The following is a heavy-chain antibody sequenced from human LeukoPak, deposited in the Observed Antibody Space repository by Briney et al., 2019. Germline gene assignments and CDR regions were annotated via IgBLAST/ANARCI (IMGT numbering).Heavy chain of an antibody. D-gene: IGHD2-2*01. J-gene: IGHJ6*02. Sequence: SVKVSCKASGYTFTSYGISWVRQAPGQGLEWMGGIIPIFGTANYAQKFQGRVTITADESTSTAYMELSSPRSEDTAVYYCSVCYLKRNYYYYGMDVWGQGTTVTVSS. CDR1: GYTFTSYG. CDR3: SVCYLKRNYYYYGMDV. V-gene: IGHV1-69*13. CDR2: IIPIFGTA.